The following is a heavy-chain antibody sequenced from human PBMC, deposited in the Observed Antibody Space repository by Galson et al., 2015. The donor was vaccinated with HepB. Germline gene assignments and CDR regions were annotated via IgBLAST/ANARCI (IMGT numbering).Heavy chain of an antibody. CDR1: GFTFSSYW. D-gene: IGHD6-13*01. J-gene: IGHJ4*02. CDR3: ARGDGSIWYSY. Sequence: SLRLSCAASGFTFSSYWMNWVRQAPGKGLGWVAAIKQDGSEKYYVDSVKGRFTISRDNAKNSLDLQMNSLRADDTAVYYCARGDGSIWYSYWGQGILVTVSS. V-gene: IGHV3-7*03. CDR2: IKQDGSEK.